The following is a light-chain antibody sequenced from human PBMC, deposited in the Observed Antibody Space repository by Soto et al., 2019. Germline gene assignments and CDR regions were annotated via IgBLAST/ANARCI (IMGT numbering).Light chain of an antibody. V-gene: IGKV1-5*01. CDR1: QNIDIW. CDR2: DAS. CDR3: QQPKSYPVT. J-gene: IGKJ4*01. Sequence: DIQMTQSPSTLSASVGDRVTITCRASQNIDIWLSWYQQKPGKDPSLLIYDASNLKSGVPSKVNGSGSGTQFTLTTSSLQPDNSGSYYCQQPKSYPVTFGGGTKVEIK.